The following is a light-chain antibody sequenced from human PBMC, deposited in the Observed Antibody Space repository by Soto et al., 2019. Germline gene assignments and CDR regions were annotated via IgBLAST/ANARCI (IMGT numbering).Light chain of an antibody. Sequence: QSVLTQPPSVSGAPGQRVTLSCTGNSSNLGAGYDVHWYQQLPGAAPKLVIFGNRNRPSGVPDRFSGSKSGTSASLAISGLLSEDEADYYCATWDGSLNGVVFGGGTKLTVL. CDR2: GNR. CDR1: SSNLGAGYD. CDR3: ATWDGSLNGVV. V-gene: IGLV1-40*01. J-gene: IGLJ2*01.